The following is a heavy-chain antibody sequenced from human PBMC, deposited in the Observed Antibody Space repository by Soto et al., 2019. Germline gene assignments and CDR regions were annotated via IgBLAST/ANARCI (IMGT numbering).Heavy chain of an antibody. CDR1: GFSVGDYY. Sequence: QVQLVESGGGLVEPGGSLRLSCAASGFSVGDYYMTWIRQAPGKGLEWLSYSSSSGGYTNYADSVKGRFTISGDNARNSLYLKMDSLTAEDTAVYFCARSSGSRQFFTFDYGLDVWGQGTTVTVSS. CDR3: ARSSGSRQFFTFDYGLDV. CDR2: SSSSGGYT. V-gene: IGHV3-11*06. J-gene: IGHJ6*02. D-gene: IGHD3-16*01.